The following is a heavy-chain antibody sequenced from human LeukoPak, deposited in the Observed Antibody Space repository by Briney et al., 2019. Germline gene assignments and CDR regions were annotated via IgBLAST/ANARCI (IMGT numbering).Heavy chain of an antibody. V-gene: IGHV3-9*01. CDR1: GFTFDDYA. CDR2: ISWNSGSM. J-gene: IGHJ4*02. D-gene: IGHD2-2*01. CDR3: ANARTKDLYCSSTSCTENYFDY. Sequence: PGGSLRLSCAASGFTFDDYAMHWVRQAPGKGLEWVSSISWNSGSMGYADSVKGRFTISRDNAKNSLYLQMNSLRAEDTALYYCANARTKDLYCSSTSCTENYFDYWGQGTLVTVSS.